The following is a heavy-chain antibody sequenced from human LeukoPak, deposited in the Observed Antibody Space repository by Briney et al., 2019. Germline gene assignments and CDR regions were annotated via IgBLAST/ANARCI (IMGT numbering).Heavy chain of an antibody. CDR1: GFTFSSYW. CDR2: IKQDGSEK. J-gene: IGHJ5*02. D-gene: IGHD3-10*01. V-gene: IGHV3-7*01. CDR3: ARVSMVRGVIINSWFDP. Sequence: GGSLRLSCAASGFTFSSYWMSWVRQAPGKGLEWVANIKQDGSEKYYVDSVKGRFTISRDNAKNSLYLQMNSLRAEDTAVCYCARVSMVRGVIINSWFDPWGQGTLVTVSS.